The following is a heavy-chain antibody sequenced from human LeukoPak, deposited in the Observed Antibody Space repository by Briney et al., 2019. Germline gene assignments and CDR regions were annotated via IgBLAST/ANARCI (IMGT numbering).Heavy chain of an antibody. CDR3: ARRGSSGWYDY. D-gene: IGHD6-19*01. CDR1: GFTFSNYY. J-gene: IGHJ4*02. V-gene: IGHV3-23*01. CDR2: ISGGGPAT. Sequence: PGGSLRLSCAASGFTFSNYYMSWIRQAPGKGLECVSAISGGGPATYYTDSVKGRFTISRDNSKNTLYLEMNSLRAEDTAVYYCARRGSSGWYDYWGQGTLVTVSS.